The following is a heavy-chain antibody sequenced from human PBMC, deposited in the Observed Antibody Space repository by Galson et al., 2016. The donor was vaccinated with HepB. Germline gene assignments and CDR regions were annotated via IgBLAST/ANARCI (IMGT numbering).Heavy chain of an antibody. J-gene: IGHJ4*02. CDR1: GFTFITSV. CDR3: AKATLVATITEFDY. V-gene: IGHV3-23*01. Sequence: SLRLSCAASGFTFITSVMSWVRQTPGKGLEWVSSFRGRANTQYADSVRGRFTASRDDSKGTLFLQMNSLTADDTAVYYCAKATLVATITEFDYWGQGTLVTVSS. D-gene: IGHD5-12*01. CDR2: FRGRANT.